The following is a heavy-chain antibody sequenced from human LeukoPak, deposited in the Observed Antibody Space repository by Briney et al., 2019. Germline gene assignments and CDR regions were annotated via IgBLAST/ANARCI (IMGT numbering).Heavy chain of an antibody. D-gene: IGHD5-24*01. CDR2: ISGSGSGGST. J-gene: IGHJ4*02. CDR3: AKSGYNRFDF. CDR1: GFTLSNSA. V-gene: IGHV3-23*01. Sequence: PWGSLRLSCAASGFTLSNSAMSWVRQAPGKGLEWVSNISGSGSGGSTYYADSVKGRFTISRDNSKNTLYLQMNSLRAEDTAVYYCAKSGYNRFDFWGQGTLVTVSS.